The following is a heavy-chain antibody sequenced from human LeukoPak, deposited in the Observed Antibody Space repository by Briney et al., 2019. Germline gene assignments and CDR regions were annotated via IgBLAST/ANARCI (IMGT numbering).Heavy chain of an antibody. V-gene: IGHV3-30*02. D-gene: IGHD3-10*01. Sequence: GGSLRLSCAASGFPFGTYGMHWVRQAPGKGLEWVAFIEYERGSNKFYADSVKGRFTVSRDNSRDTLYLQMNSLRTEDTAVYYCAKDREYASGSDPIDGWGQGTQVTVSS. CDR3: AKDREYASGSDPIDG. CDR1: GFPFGTYG. CDR2: IEYERGSNK. J-gene: IGHJ4*02.